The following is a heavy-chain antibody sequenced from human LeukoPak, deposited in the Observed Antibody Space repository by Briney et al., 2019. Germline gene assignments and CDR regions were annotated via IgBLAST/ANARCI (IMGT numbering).Heavy chain of an antibody. CDR2: INLDGSQK. CDR3: ARKRPNYFDY. Sequence: GGSLRLSCVASGFSLSGYWMAWVRQAPGKGPEWVANINLDGSQKYYVDSVKGRFTISRDNAENSLYLQMNSLRAEDTALYYCARKRPNYFDYWGQGTLVTVSS. V-gene: IGHV3-7*01. J-gene: IGHJ4*02. CDR1: GFSLSGYW.